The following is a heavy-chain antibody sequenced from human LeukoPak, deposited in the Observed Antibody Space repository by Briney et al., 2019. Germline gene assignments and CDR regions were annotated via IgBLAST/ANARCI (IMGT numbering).Heavy chain of an antibody. CDR2: INGEGGT. V-gene: IGHV3-74*01. D-gene: IGHD3-10*01. Sequence: GGSLRLSCAASGFTFSNYWMQWVRQAPGKGLVWVSRINGEGGTSYADSVKGRFTISRDNAKNTVHLQMNRLRAEATAVYYCARVLVYGWGSCGHWGQGTLVTVSS. J-gene: IGHJ4*02. CDR1: GFTFSNYW. CDR3: ARVLVYGWGSCGH.